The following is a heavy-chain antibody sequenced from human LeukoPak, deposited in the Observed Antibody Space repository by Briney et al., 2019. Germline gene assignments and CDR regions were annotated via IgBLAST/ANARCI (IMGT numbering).Heavy chain of an antibody. CDR3: ATRRWYCSGGSCYSESAFDI. CDR1: GASFSDYS. CDR2: INHSGST. V-gene: IGHV4-34*01. D-gene: IGHD2-15*01. J-gene: IGHJ3*02. Sequence: SETLSLTCAVSGASFSDYSWSWIRQPPGKGLEGIGKINHSGSTNYTPSLKSRVTISVDTSKNQFSLQLSSVTAADTAVYYCATRRWYCSGGSCYSESAFDIWGQGTMVTVSS.